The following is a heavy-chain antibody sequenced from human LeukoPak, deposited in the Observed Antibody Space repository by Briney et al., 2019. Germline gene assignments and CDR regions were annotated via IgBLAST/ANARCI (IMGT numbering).Heavy chain of an antibody. CDR2: ISAYNGDT. CDR3: ARDRSEFGDYGGY. CDR1: GYTFTRYG. D-gene: IGHD4-17*01. J-gene: IGHJ4*02. V-gene: IGHV1-18*01. Sequence: ASVKVSCKASGYTFTRYGINWVRQAPGQGLEWMGWISAYNGDTKYAQNLQGRVTMTTDTSTSTAHMELRSLRSDDTAVYYCARDRSEFGDYGGYWGQGTLVTVSS.